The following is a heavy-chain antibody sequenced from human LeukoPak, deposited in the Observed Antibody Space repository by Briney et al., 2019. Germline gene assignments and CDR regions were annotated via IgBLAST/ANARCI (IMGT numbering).Heavy chain of an antibody. CDR3: ARVLVAGTGWFDY. CDR1: GFTFSSNW. Sequence: GGSLRLSCAASGFTFSSNWMHWVRQGPGKGLVWVSRINSGGSSTRYADSVKGRFTISRDNAKNTLYLQMNSLRAEDTAVYYCARVLVAGTGWFDYWGQGTLVSVSS. D-gene: IGHD1-7*01. CDR2: INSGGSST. V-gene: IGHV3-74*01. J-gene: IGHJ4*02.